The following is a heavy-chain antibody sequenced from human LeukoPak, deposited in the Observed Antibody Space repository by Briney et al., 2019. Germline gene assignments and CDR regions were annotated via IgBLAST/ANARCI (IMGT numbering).Heavy chain of an antibody. V-gene: IGHV1-18*01. D-gene: IGHD4-23*01. Sequence: ASVKVSCKASGYTFSNFGFSWVRQAPGQGLEWMGWISAYNGNTNFAQKFQGRVTMTTDTSTSTAYMELRSLRSDDTAVYYCARAGGLVTTAVDYFDYWGQGTLVTVSS. CDR2: ISAYNGNT. CDR1: GYTFSNFG. CDR3: ARAGGLVTTAVDYFDY. J-gene: IGHJ4*02.